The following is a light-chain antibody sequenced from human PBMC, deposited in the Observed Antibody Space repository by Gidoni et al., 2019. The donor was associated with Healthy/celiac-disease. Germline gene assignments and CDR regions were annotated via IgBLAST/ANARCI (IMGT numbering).Light chain of an antibody. CDR1: QSVSSN. CDR3: QQYNNWRLS. Sequence: EIVMTQSPATLSVSPGERATLSCRASQSVSSNLAWYQQKPGQAPRLLIYGASTRATGIPARFSGSGSGTEFTLTISSLQSEDFAVYYCQQYNNWRLSFXXXTKLEIK. CDR2: GAS. J-gene: IGKJ2*01. V-gene: IGKV3-15*01.